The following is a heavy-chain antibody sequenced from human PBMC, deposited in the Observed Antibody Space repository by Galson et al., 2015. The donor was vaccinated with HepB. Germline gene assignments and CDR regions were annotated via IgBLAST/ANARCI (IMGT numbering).Heavy chain of an antibody. V-gene: IGHV3-53*01. CDR1: GFSISSHY. CDR2: IHGGNNK. D-gene: IGHD6-13*01. J-gene: IGHJ4*02. CDR3: AQLGTGY. Sequence: SLRLSCAASGFSISSHYMNWDRQAPGKGLEWVSLIHGGNNKYYADSVKGRFTISRDDSVDTLFLQMNSLRAEDTAVYYCAQLGTGYWGQGTLVTVSS.